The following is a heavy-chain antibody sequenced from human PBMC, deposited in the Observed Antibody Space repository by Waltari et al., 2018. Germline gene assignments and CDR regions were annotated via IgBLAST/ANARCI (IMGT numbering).Heavy chain of an antibody. V-gene: IGHV4-39*01. Sequence: QLQLQESGPGLVKPSETLSLTCTASGCSISSSNYYWGWIRQPPGKGLGWIGKIYSSGTTYYNPARRSRATISVDTSKNQFSLKLSSVTAADTAVYYWAGLEYGSGWYRYFDYWGQGTLVTVSS. CDR3: AGLEYGSGWYRYFDY. J-gene: IGHJ4*02. CDR1: GCSISSSNYY. D-gene: IGHD6-19*01. CDR2: IYSSGTT.